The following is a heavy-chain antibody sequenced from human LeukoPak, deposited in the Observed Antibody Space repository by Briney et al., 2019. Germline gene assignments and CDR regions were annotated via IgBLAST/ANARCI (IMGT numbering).Heavy chain of an antibody. CDR3: ARGGTYSSGWYLTRRDFDY. Sequence: ASVKVSCKASGGTFSSYAISWVRQAPGQGLEWMGWISAYNGNTNYAQELQGRVTMTTDTSTSTAYMELRSLRSDDTAVYYCARGGTYSSGWYLTRRDFDYWGQGTLVTVSS. V-gene: IGHV1-18*01. D-gene: IGHD6-19*01. J-gene: IGHJ4*02. CDR2: ISAYNGNT. CDR1: GGTFSSYA.